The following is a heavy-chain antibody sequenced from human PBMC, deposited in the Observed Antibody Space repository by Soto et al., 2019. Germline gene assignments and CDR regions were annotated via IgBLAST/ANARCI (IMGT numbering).Heavy chain of an antibody. V-gene: IGHV1-18*01. CDR3: GREYCDSTLCYGPEY. CDR1: GYTFISLG. J-gene: IGHJ4*02. Sequence: ASVKVSCKSAGYTFISLGISWVRQAPGQGLEWMGWTSGDNGNTKFAQNFQDRIILTTDTSTNTAYMELWSLRTDDTAVYYCGREYCDSTLCYGPEYWGQGTLVTVSS. CDR2: TSGDNGNT. D-gene: IGHD2-2*01.